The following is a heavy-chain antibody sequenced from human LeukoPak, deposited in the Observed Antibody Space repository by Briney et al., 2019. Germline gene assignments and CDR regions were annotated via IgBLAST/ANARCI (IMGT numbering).Heavy chain of an antibody. CDR1: GYTFRNYG. J-gene: IGHJ4*02. Sequence: ASVKVSCKASGYTFRNYGISWVRQAPGQGLEWMGWISGYNGNTNQAQKLQGRVTMTTDTSTSTAYMELRSLRSDDTAVYYCAKDSSTETPGFFDYWGRGTLVIVSS. V-gene: IGHV1-18*01. CDR3: AKDSSTETPGFFDY. D-gene: IGHD4-17*01. CDR2: ISGYNGNT.